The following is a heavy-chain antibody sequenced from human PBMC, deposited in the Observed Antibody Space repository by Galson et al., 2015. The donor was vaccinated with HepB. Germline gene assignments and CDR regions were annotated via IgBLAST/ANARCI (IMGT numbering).Heavy chain of an antibody. CDR1: GGTFSSYT. J-gene: IGHJ6*03. D-gene: IGHD3-10*01. Sequence: SVKVSCKASGGTFSSYTISWVRQAPGQGLEWMGRIIPILGIANYAQKFQGRVTITADKSTSTAYMELSSLRSEDTAVYYCARGPLGNYYGSGSSYLSAYYYYYMDVWGKGTTVTVSS. CDR3: ARGPLGNYYGSGSSYLSAYYYYYMDV. V-gene: IGHV1-69*02. CDR2: IIPILGIA.